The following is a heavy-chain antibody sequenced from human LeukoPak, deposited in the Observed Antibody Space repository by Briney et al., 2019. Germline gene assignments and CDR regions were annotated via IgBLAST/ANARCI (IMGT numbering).Heavy chain of an antibody. D-gene: IGHD3-10*01. V-gene: IGHV4-38-2*01. CDR2: ISHSGST. CDR3: ARLTNSASGSSYTGGFYYMDV. J-gene: IGHJ6*03. CDR1: GYSITSGNY. Sequence: PSETLSPTCGVSGYSITSGNYWGWIRQTPGKGLEWIGIISHSGSTYSNPSPKSRVSISLYMSKNQFSLELSSVTAADSAIYYCARLTNSASGSSYTGGFYYMDVWGKGSTVTVSS.